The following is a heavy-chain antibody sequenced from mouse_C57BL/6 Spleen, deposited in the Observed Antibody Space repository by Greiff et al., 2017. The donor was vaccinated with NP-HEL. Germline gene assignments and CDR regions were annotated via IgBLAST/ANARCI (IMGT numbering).Heavy chain of an antibody. Sequence: EVKLQQSGPELVKPGASVKISCKASGYTFTDYYMNWVKQSHGKSLEWIGDINPNNGGTSYNQKFKGKATLTVDKSSSTAYMELRSLTSEDSAVYYCARGETLYYGNSFDYWGQGTTLSVSS. J-gene: IGHJ2*01. CDR3: ARGETLYYGNSFDY. V-gene: IGHV1-26*01. CDR2: INPNNGGT. CDR1: GYTFTDYY. D-gene: IGHD2-1*01.